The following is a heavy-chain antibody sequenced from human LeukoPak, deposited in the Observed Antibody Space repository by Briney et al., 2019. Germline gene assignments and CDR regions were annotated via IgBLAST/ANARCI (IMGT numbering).Heavy chain of an antibody. V-gene: IGHV3-20*04. D-gene: IGHD3-22*01. Sequence: PGGSLRLSCAASGFTFEDYGMSWVRQPPGKGLEWVSGINWNGGNTGYADSVRGRFTISRDNAKKSLYLQMNSLRAEDTAVYYCTSYYYDDNYFYYMDVWGNGTTVTVSS. CDR3: TSYYYDDNYFYYMDV. CDR1: GFTFEDYG. J-gene: IGHJ6*03. CDR2: INWNGGNT.